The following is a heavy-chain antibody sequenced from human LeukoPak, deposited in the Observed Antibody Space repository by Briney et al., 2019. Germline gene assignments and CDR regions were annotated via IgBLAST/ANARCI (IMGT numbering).Heavy chain of an antibody. J-gene: IGHJ4*02. CDR3: ARGPKPTGYCSSTSCPHGGGYFDY. CDR1: GYTFTSYY. V-gene: IGHV1-46*01. Sequence: GASVKVSCKASGYTFTSYYMHWVRQAPGQGLEWMGIINPSGGSTSYAQKFQGRVTMTRDTSTSTVYMELSSLRSEDTAVYYCARGPKPTGYCSSTSCPHGGGYFDYWGQGTLVTVSS. CDR2: INPSGGST. D-gene: IGHD2-2*01.